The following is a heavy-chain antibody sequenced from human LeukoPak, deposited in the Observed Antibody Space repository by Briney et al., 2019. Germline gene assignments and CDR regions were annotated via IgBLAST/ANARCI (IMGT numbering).Heavy chain of an antibody. Sequence: PGGSLRLSCAASGFSFSSHIMSWVRQAPGKGLEWVSGISGSGGGTYYADSVKGRFTISRDNSKNTLYLQMNSLRAEDTAVYYCATPFRSSWDNWFDPWGQGTLVTVSS. CDR3: ATPFRSSWDNWFDP. V-gene: IGHV3-23*01. D-gene: IGHD6-13*01. CDR2: ISGSGGGT. J-gene: IGHJ5*02. CDR1: GFSFSSHI.